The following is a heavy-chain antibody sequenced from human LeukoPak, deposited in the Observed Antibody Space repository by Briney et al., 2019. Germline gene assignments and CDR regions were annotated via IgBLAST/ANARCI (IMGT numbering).Heavy chain of an antibody. J-gene: IGHJ4*02. CDR2: INPSGGST. CDR1: GYTFTSYY. V-gene: IGHV1-46*01. D-gene: IGHD3-9*01. CDR3: AREGDVLTGYYSKPYYFDY. Sequence: ASVKVSCKASGYTFTSYYMHWVRRAPGQGLEWMGIINPSGGSTSYAQKFQGRVTMTRDTSTSTVYMELSSLRSEDTAVYYCAREGDVLTGYYSKPYYFDYWGQGTLVTVSS.